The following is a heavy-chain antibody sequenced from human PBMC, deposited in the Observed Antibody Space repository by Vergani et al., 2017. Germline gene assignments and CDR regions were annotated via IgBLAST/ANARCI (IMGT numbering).Heavy chain of an antibody. CDR2: IDFKGNDA. D-gene: IGHD3-9*01. CDR3: TTPTKWELRYYFDY. Sequence: QMQLVESGGGVIQPGGSLRLSCAASGFTFSSDGMQWVRQAPGKGLEWVALIDFKGNDAYYTDSVRGRFIISRDNSKNTLYLQMNSLKTEDTAVYYCTTPTKWELRYYFDYWGQGTLVTVSS. V-gene: IGHV3-30*02. CDR1: GFTFSSDG. J-gene: IGHJ4*02.